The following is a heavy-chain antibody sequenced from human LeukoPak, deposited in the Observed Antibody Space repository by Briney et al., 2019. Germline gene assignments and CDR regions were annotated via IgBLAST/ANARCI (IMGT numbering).Heavy chain of an antibody. J-gene: IGHJ4*02. V-gene: IGHV7-4-1*02. CDR2: INTYTGHP. D-gene: IGHD3-10*01. CDR3: ASYSYHDSGKIDY. CDR1: EYTFSQYA. Sequence: GASVKVSYKASEYTFSQYAMNWVRQAPGQGLEWMGWINTYTGHPTYAQGLTGRFVFSLDTSVTTAYLEITGLKAEDTAVYYCASYSYHDSGKIDYWGRGTLVTVSS.